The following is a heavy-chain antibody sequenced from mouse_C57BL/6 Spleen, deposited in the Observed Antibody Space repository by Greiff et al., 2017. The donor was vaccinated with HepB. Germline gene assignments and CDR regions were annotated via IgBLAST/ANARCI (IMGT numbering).Heavy chain of an antibody. CDR1: GYTFTSYG. CDR2: IYPRSGNT. Sequence: VQLQQSGAELARPGASVKLSCKASGYTFTSYGISWVKQRTGQGLEWIGEIYPRSGNTYYNEKFKGKATLTADKSSSTAYMELRSLTSEDSAVYFCARMVRGSSDYYAMDYWGQGTSVTVSS. CDR3: ARMVRGSSDYYAMDY. D-gene: IGHD1-1*01. J-gene: IGHJ4*01. V-gene: IGHV1-81*01.